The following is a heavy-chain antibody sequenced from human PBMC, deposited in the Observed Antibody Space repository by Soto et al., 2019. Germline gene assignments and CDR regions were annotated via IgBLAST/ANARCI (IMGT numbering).Heavy chain of an antibody. D-gene: IGHD4-17*01. CDR1: GESVRRFY. CDR2: IYYSGST. Sequence: SETLSLTGNVYGESVRRFYWSWIRQPPGKGLEWIGNIYYSGSTDYNPSRKSRVTRSGDMSRNQVYRKLSSGTAADTAVYYCTRVGGYYGDYPNFDYWGQGALVTVS. J-gene: IGHJ4*02. V-gene: IGHV4-59*02. CDR3: TRVGGYYGDYPNFDY.